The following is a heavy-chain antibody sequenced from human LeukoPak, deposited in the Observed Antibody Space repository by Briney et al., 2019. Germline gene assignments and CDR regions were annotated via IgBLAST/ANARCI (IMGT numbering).Heavy chain of an antibody. CDR1: GYTFTSYG. CDR2: ISAYNGNT. V-gene: IGHV1-18*01. J-gene: IGHJ2*01. CDR3: ASHGSAVGATDFDL. D-gene: IGHD1-26*01. Sequence: ASVKVSCKASGYTFTSYGISWVRQAPGQGLEWMGWISAYNGNTNYAQKLQGRVTMTTDTSTSTAYMELRSLRSEDTAVYYCASHGSAVGATDFDLWGRGTLVTVSS.